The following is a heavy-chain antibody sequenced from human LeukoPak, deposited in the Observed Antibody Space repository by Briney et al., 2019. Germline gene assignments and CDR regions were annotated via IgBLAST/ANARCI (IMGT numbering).Heavy chain of an antibody. Sequence: GGSLRLSCAASGFTFSTYEMSWVRQAPGTGLEWVSYISSSGDTIYYADSVKGRFSISRDTSKNTLYLQMNSLRAEDTAVYYCARGGAYCGGDCYAYWGQGTLVTVSS. CDR2: ISSSGDTI. V-gene: IGHV3-48*03. CDR1: GFTFSTYE. CDR3: ARGGAYCGGDCYAY. D-gene: IGHD2-21*02. J-gene: IGHJ4*02.